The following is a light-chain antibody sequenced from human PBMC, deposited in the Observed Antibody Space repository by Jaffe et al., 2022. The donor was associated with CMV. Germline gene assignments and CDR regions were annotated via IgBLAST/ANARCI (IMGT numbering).Light chain of an antibody. Sequence: QSALTQPASVSGSPGQSITISCTGTSSDVGGYNLVSWYQQFPNKAPKLMIYEVSQRPSGVSNRFSGSKSGNTASLTISRLQAEDEADYYCCSYAGISTLVFGGGTKLTVL. CDR3: CSYAGISTLV. J-gene: IGLJ2*01. V-gene: IGLV2-23*02. CDR1: SSDVGGYNL. CDR2: EVS.